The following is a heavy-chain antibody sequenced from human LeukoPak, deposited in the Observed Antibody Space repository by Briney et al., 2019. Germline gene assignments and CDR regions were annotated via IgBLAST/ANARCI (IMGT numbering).Heavy chain of an antibody. Sequence: SETLSLTCTVSGGSISSYYWSWIRQPPGEGLEWIGYIYYSGSTNYNPSLKSRVTISVDTSKNQFSLKLSSVTAADTAVYYCARFSTGNLFDYWGQGTLVTVSS. CDR1: GGSISSYY. D-gene: IGHD2-2*01. CDR2: IYYSGST. CDR3: ARFSTGNLFDY. V-gene: IGHV4-59*08. J-gene: IGHJ4*02.